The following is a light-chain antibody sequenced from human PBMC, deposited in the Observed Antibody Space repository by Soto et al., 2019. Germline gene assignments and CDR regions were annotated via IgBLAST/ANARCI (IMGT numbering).Light chain of an antibody. V-gene: IGKV1-9*01. CDR3: QHFNLFPPLCT. J-gene: IGKJ1*01. CDR2: GAS. Sequence: DIQMTQSPSSLSASVGARVTITSRGSHGMRSYLAWYQQRPGKAPELPIYGASAVRTGVASRLSRSGSGREFTLTISSLQPEELATYFCQHFNLFPPLCTFGHGTKVDIK. CDR1: HGMRSY.